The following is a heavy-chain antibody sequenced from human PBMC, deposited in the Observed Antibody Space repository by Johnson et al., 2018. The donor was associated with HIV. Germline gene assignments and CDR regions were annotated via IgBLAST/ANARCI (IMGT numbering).Heavy chain of an antibody. CDR1: GFTFSSYD. CDR2: IGTAGDT. J-gene: IGHJ3*02. CDR3: AKDIGRGGSFKVYGAFDI. V-gene: IGHV3-13*01. Sequence: VQLVESGGGVVQPGGSLRLSCAASGFTFSSYDMHWVRQATGKGLEWVSAIGTAGDTYYPGSVKGRFTISRDNAKNSLYLQMNSLRAEDTALYYCAKDIGRGGSFKVYGAFDIWGQGTMVTVSS. D-gene: IGHD1-26*01.